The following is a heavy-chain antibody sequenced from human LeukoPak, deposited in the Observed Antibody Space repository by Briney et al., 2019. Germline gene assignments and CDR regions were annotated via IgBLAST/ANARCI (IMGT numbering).Heavy chain of an antibody. V-gene: IGHV3-23*01. CDR2: ISGSGGST. Sequence: AGGSLRLSCAASGFTFSSYAMSWVRQAPGKGLEWVSAISGSGGSTYYADSVKGRFTISRDNSKNTLYLQMNSLRAEDTAVYYYAKVEQLVEDWFDPWGQGTLVTVSS. CDR3: AKVEQLVEDWFDP. J-gene: IGHJ5*02. D-gene: IGHD6-6*01. CDR1: GFTFSSYA.